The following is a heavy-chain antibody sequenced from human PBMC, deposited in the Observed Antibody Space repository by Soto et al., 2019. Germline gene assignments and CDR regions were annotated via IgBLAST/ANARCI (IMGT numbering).Heavy chain of an antibody. D-gene: IGHD3-10*01. Sequence: LSLTCTVSGGSVSSGSYYWSWIRQPPGKGLEWIGYIYYSGSTNYNPSLKSRVTISVDTSKNQFSLKLSSVTAADTAVYYCARDTGVLQYYFDYWGQGTLVTVSS. CDR3: ARDTGVLQYYFDY. CDR2: IYYSGST. J-gene: IGHJ4*02. V-gene: IGHV4-61*01. CDR1: GGSVSSGSYY.